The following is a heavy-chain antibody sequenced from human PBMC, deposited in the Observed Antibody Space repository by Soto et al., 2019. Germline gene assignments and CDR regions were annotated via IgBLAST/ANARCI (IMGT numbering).Heavy chain of an antibody. J-gene: IGHJ4*02. Sequence: GSLRLSCAASGFTFSSYAMNWVRQAPGKGLEWVSVISGNGGSTDYADSVKGRFTISRDNSKNTLYLQMNSLRAEDTAVYYCAKDHYGDSNHWDFWAQGTLVTVSS. V-gene: IGHV3-23*01. CDR1: GFTFSSYA. CDR2: ISGNGGST. CDR3: AKDHYGDSNHWDF. D-gene: IGHD4-17*01.